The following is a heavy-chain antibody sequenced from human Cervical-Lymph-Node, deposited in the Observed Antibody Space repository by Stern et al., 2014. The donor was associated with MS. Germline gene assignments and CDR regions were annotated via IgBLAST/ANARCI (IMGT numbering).Heavy chain of an antibody. CDR1: GFTFSSYG. Sequence: QVQLVESGGGVVQPGRSLRLSCAASGFTFSSYGMHWVRQAPGKGLEWVAVIWYDGSNKYYADSVKGRFTISRDNSKNTLYLQMNSLRAEDTAVYYCARATSGGYSSSWYPLDYYYGMDVWGQGTTVTVSS. D-gene: IGHD6-13*01. CDR3: ARATSGGYSSSWYPLDYYYGMDV. J-gene: IGHJ6*02. V-gene: IGHV3-33*01. CDR2: IWYDGSNK.